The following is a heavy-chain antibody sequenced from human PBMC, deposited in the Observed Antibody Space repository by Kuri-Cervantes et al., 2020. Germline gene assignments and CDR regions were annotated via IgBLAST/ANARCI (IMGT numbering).Heavy chain of an antibody. CDR1: GVSLTSSNW. CDR3: ARVAFSSGWEVDY. J-gene: IGHJ4*02. V-gene: IGHV4-4*02. CDR2: INHSGST. D-gene: IGHD6-19*01. Sequence: SETLSLTCAVSGVSLTSSNWWIWVRQPPGKGLEWIGEINHSGSTNYNPSLKSRVTMSVDKSKNQFSLKLKSVTASDTAVYYCARVAFSSGWEVDYWGQGTLVTVSS.